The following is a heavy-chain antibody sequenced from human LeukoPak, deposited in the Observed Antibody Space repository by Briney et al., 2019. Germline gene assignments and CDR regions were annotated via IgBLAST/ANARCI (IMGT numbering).Heavy chain of an antibody. CDR3: VRDNYGGILDL. CDR1: GFTFTRYT. V-gene: IGHV3-30*04. J-gene: IGHJ4*02. CDR2: VLYNGSKK. D-gene: IGHD2-21*01. Sequence: GGSLRLSCAASGFTFTRYTMHWVRQAPGKGLEWVALVLYNGSKKYYADSVKGRFTLSRDNSKNTLSLEMNALRADDTAVYYCVRDNYGGILDLWGQGTLVTVSS.